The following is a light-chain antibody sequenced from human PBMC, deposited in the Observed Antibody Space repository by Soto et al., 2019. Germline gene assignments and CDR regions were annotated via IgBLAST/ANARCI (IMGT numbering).Light chain of an antibody. CDR1: QSISSW. V-gene: IGKV1-5*03. CDR3: QQYNNWPPWT. J-gene: IGKJ1*01. CDR2: KAS. Sequence: DIQLTQSPATLSSSVGDSVTITCRASQSISSWLAWHQQKPGKAPKLLIYKASSLESGVPSRFSGSGSGTELTLTISSLQSEDDAVYYCQQYNNWPPWTFGQGTKVDI.